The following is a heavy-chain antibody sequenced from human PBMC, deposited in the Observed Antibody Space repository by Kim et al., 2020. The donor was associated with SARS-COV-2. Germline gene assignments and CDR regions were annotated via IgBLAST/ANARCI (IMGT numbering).Heavy chain of an antibody. CDR3: ARAPTGAYEAYFDF. V-gene: IGHV1-3*01. Sequence: KFQGRVTITRDTSASTAYMELSSLKSEDTAVYYCARAPTGAYEAYFDFWGQGVLVTVSS. D-gene: IGHD7-27*01. J-gene: IGHJ4*02.